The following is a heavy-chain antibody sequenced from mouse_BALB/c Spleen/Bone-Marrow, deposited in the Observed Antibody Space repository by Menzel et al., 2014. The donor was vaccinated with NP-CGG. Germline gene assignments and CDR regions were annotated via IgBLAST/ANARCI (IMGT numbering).Heavy chain of an antibody. V-gene: IGHV14-3*02. J-gene: IGHJ2*01. CDR2: IDPANGNT. CDR1: GSNIKDTY. CDR3: ARYRLGTYFDY. D-gene: IGHD2-14*01. Sequence: VQLKESGAELVKPGASVKLSCTASGSNIKDTYMHWVKQRPEQGLEWIGRIDPANGNTKYDPKFQGKATITADTSSNTAHLQLSSLTSEDTAVYYCARYRLGTYFDYWGQGTTLTVSS.